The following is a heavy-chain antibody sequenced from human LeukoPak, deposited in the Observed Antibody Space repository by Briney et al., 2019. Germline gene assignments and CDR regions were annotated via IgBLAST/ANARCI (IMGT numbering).Heavy chain of an antibody. CDR3: AKNRIAVAGMRGYYYYYGMDV. CDR1: GFTFSSYG. J-gene: IGHJ6*02. V-gene: IGHV3-30*18. Sequence: GGSLRLSCAASGFTFSSYGMHWVRQAPGKGLEWVAVISYDGSNKYYADSVKGRFTISRDNSKNTLYLQMNSLRAEDTAVYYCAKNRIAVAGMRGYYYYYGMDVWGQGTTVTVSS. CDR2: ISYDGSNK. D-gene: IGHD6-19*01.